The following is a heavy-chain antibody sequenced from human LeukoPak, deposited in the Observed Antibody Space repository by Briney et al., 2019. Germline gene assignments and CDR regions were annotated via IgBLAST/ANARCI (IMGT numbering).Heavy chain of an antibody. J-gene: IGHJ4*02. V-gene: IGHV3-23*01. Sequence: GASLRLSCAASGFTFSSYAMSWVRQAPGKGLEWVSAISGSGGSTYYADSVKGRFTISRDNSKNTLYLQMNSLGAEDTAVYYCAKDAFYCSSTSCYAFDYWGQGTLVTVSS. CDR2: ISGSGGST. CDR3: AKDAFYCSSTSCYAFDY. CDR1: GFTFSSYA. D-gene: IGHD2-2*01.